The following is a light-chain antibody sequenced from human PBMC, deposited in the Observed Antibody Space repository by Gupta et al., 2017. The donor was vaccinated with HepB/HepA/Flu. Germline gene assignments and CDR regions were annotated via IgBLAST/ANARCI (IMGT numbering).Light chain of an antibody. CDR1: NIGSKS. CDR3: QVWDGDSDHYV. Sequence: SYVLTQPTSVSVAPGKPATLTCGENNIGSKSVHWYQQKPGQAPVLVVYDDRDRPLGIPERFSGSNSVNTATLTISRVEAGDEADYYCQVWDGDSDHYVFGTGTKVTVL. CDR2: DDR. J-gene: IGLJ1*01. V-gene: IGLV3-21*03.